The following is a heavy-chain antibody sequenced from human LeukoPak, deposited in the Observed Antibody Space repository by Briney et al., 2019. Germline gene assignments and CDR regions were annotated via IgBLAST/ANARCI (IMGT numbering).Heavy chain of an antibody. J-gene: IGHJ1*01. D-gene: IGHD6-13*01. Sequence: GGSLRLSCAASGFTFSSYAMMWLRQAPGKGLEWVSAISGAGGTTLCADSVKGRFTISRDNSKNTLYLQVTSLRAEDTAVYYCAREAARVFQHWGQGTLVTVSS. CDR1: GFTFSSYA. CDR2: ISGAGGTT. CDR3: AREAARVFQH. V-gene: IGHV3-23*01.